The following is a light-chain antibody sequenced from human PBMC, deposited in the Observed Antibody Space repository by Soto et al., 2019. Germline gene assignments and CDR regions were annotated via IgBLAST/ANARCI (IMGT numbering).Light chain of an antibody. V-gene: IGLV2-14*01. CDR2: EVT. CDR3: NSYTTNSNRV. J-gene: IGLJ1*01. Sequence: QSVLTQPASVSGSPGQSSTISFTGTSSDVGAYNYVSWYQHHPGKAPKLMIYEVTNRPSGVSNRFSGSKSGNTASLTISGLQAEDEADYYCNSYTTNSNRVFGTGTKVTVL. CDR1: SSDVGAYNY.